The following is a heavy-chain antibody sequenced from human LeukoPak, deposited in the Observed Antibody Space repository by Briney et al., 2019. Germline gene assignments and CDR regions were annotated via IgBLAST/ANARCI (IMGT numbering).Heavy chain of an antibody. J-gene: IGHJ6*03. CDR3: ARAGDYYYYYMDV. D-gene: IGHD4-17*01. V-gene: IGHV4-38-2*02. Sequence: SETLSLTCTVSGYSISSGYYWGWSRQPPGKGLEWIGSIYHSGSTYYNPSLKSRVTISVDTSKNQFSLKLSSVTAADTAVYYCARAGDYYYYYMDVWGKGTTVTVSS. CDR2: IYHSGST. CDR1: GYSISSGYY.